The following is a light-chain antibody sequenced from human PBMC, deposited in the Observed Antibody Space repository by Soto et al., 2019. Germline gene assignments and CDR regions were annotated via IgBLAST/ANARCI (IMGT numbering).Light chain of an antibody. J-gene: IGKJ1*01. V-gene: IGKV1-9*01. Sequence: IQLTQSPSSLSASVGDRVTITCRASQGIRTYLAWYQQKPGKAPKLLIYAASTLQGGVPSRFSGSGSGTDFTLTISSLQPEDFAVYYCQQLNSYPRTFGQGTKVDIK. CDR1: QGIRTY. CDR3: QQLNSYPRT. CDR2: AAS.